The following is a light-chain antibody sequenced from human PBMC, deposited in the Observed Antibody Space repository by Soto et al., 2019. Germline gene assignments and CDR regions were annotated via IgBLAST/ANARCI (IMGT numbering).Light chain of an antibody. J-gene: IGKJ5*01. CDR2: DAS. CDR1: QSVRSY. Sequence: EIVSTQSPATLSLSPGERATLSCRASQSVRSYLAWYQQKPGQAPRLLIYDASNRATGSPARFSGSGSGTDFTLTISSLEPEDFAVYYCQQRSNWPPITFGQGTRLEIK. CDR3: QQRSNWPPIT. V-gene: IGKV3-11*01.